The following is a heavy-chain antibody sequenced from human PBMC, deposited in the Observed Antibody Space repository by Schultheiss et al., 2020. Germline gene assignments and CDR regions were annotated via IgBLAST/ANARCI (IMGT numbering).Heavy chain of an antibody. Sequence: GESLKISCKASGYTFTDYYMHWLRQAPGQGLEWMGIINPSGGSTSYAQKFQGRVTITRDTSASTAYMELSSLRSEDTAVYYCARERSYPDYDYVWGSYRYNWFDPWGQGTLVTVSS. V-gene: IGHV1-46*01. CDR3: ARERSYPDYDYVWGSYRYNWFDP. CDR1: GYTFTDYY. J-gene: IGHJ5*02. D-gene: IGHD3-16*02. CDR2: INPSGGST.